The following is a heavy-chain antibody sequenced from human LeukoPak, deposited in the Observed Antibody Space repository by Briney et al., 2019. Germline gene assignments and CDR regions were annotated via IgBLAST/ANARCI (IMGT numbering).Heavy chain of an antibody. CDR1: GGSIISYY. V-gene: IGHV4-59*08. CDR2: IYYNGRT. J-gene: IGHJ3*02. CDR3: ARHGGTPAINDAFDI. Sequence: SETLSLTCTVSGGSIISYYWSWIPQPPGKGLEWIGYIYYNGRTPYHPSLTRRVTISVDTSNNQFSLNLSSVSAADTAVYYCARHGGTPAINDAFDIWGQGTMVTVSS. D-gene: IGHD1/OR15-1a*01.